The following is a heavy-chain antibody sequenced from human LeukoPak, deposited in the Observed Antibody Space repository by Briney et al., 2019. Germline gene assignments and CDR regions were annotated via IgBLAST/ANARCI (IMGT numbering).Heavy chain of an antibody. Sequence: ASVNVSRKVSGYTLTELSMHWVRQAPGKGLGWMGGFDPEDGETIYAQKFQGRVTMTEDTSTSTAYMELRSLRSDDTAVYYCVCGNLLDFDYWGQGTLVTVS. D-gene: IGHD4-23*01. CDR1: GYTLTELS. J-gene: IGHJ4*02. CDR3: VCGNLLDFDY. CDR2: FDPEDGET. V-gene: IGHV1-24*01.